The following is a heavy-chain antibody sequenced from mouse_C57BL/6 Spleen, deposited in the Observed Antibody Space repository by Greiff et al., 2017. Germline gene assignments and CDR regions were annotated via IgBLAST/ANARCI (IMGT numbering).Heavy chain of an antibody. V-gene: IGHV1-50*01. J-gene: IGHJ4*01. D-gene: IGHD2-3*01. Sequence: QVQLQQPGAELVKPGASVKLSCKASGYTFTSYWMQWVKQRPGQGLEWIGEIDPSDSYTNYNQKFKGKATLTVDTSSSTAYMQLSSLTSEDSAVYYCARKDGYYYYAMDYWGQGTSATVSS. CDR2: IDPSDSYT. CDR1: GYTFTSYW. CDR3: ARKDGYYYYAMDY.